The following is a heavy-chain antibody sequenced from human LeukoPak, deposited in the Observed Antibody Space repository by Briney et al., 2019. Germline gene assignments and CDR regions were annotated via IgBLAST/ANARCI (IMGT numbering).Heavy chain of an antibody. Sequence: PSETLSLTCTVSGYSISSGYYWGWIRQPPGEGLEWIGSIYHSGRTFYNPSLKSRVTISVDTSKNQFSLKLSSVTAADTAVYYCARTTMVRGTYYMDVWGKGTTVTISS. CDR3: ARTTMVRGTYYMDV. V-gene: IGHV4-38-2*02. CDR1: GYSISSGYY. J-gene: IGHJ6*03. CDR2: IYHSGRT. D-gene: IGHD3-10*01.